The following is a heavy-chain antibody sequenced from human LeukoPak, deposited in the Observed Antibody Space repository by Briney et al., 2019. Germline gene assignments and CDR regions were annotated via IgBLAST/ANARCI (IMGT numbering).Heavy chain of an antibody. CDR2: IQQDGSEK. V-gene: IGHV3-7*01. J-gene: IGHJ4*02. CDR1: GFTFNYYW. D-gene: IGHD3-10*01. CDR3: ARVRKLRTRGVMDPLDY. Sequence: GGSLRLSCAASGFTFNYYWLTWVRQAPGKGLEWVANIQQDGSEKYYVDSVKGRFIISRDNTKNSLYLQMNSLRAEDTAVYYCARVRKLRTRGVMDPLDYWGQGTLVTVSS.